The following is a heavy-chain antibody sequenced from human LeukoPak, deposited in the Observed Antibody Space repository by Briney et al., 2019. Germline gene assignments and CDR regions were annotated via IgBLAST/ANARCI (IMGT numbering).Heavy chain of an antibody. J-gene: IGHJ5*02. CDR2: IHRDGRT. D-gene: IGHD2/OR15-2a*01. Sequence: SETLSLTCAVSGVSISTSEWWIWVRQPPGQGLEWIGEIHRDGRTRYNPSLTSRVTMSMDYSKNQFSLNVRFVTAADTAVYYCARDFYASGFYFWFDPWGQGMLVTVSS. CDR3: ARDFYASGFYFWFDP. CDR1: GVSISTSEW. V-gene: IGHV4-4*02.